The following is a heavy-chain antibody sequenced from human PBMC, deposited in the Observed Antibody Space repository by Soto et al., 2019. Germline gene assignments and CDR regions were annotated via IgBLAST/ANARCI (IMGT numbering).Heavy chain of an antibody. CDR2: INHSGST. CDR3: ARVGSIAAAGYNWFDP. Sequence: SETLSLTCAVYGGSFSGYYWSWIRQPPGKGLEWIGEINHSGSTNYNPSPKSRVTISVDTSKNQFSLKLSSVTAADTAVYYCARVGSIAAAGYNWFDPWGQGTLVTVSS. J-gene: IGHJ5*02. V-gene: IGHV4-34*01. D-gene: IGHD6-13*01. CDR1: GGSFSGYY.